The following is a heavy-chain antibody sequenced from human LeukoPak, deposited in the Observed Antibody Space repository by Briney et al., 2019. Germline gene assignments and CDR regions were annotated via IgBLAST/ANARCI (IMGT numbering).Heavy chain of an antibody. V-gene: IGHV3-21*01. CDR3: ARAGGDIVVVPAAHHSYNWFDP. J-gene: IGHJ5*02. CDR1: GFTFSSYS. CDR2: ISSSSSYI. D-gene: IGHD2-2*01. Sequence: PGGSLRLSCAASGFTFSSYSMNWVRQAPGKGLEWVSSISSSSSYIYYADSVKGRFTISRDNAKNSLYLQMNSLRAEDTAVYYCARAGGDIVVVPAAHHSYNWFDPWGQGTLVTVSS.